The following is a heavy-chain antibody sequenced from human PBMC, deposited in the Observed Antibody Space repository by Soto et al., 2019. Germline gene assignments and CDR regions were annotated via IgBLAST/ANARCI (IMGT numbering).Heavy chain of an antibody. CDR1: GFTFSSYG. V-gene: IGHV3-33*01. Sequence: PGGTLRLSCAASGFTFSSYGMHWVRQAPGKGLEWVAVIWYDGSNKYYADSVKGRFTISRDNSKNTLYLQMNSLRAEDTAVYYCARDALQLWLGSHNYGMGVWGQGTTVTVSS. D-gene: IGHD5-18*01. J-gene: IGHJ6*02. CDR3: ARDALQLWLGSHNYGMGV. CDR2: IWYDGSNK.